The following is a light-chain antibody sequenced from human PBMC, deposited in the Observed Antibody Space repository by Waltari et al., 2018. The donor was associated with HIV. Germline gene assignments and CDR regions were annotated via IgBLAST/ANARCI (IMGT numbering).Light chain of an antibody. Sequence: DIQMTQSPSSLSASVDDRVTITCQASHDTSCSLNWYQQQPGKAPKLLIYDASKLERGVPSRFTGSGSGTHFTFTITSLQAEDIATYYCQQYRSLPITFGGGTKVEI. CDR3: QQYRSLPIT. V-gene: IGKV1-33*01. J-gene: IGKJ4*01. CDR2: DAS. CDR1: HDTSCS.